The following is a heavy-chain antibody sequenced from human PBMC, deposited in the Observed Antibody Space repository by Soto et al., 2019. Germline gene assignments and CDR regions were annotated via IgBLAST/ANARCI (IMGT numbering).Heavy chain of an antibody. J-gene: IGHJ6*02. D-gene: IGHD4-4*01. Sequence: SETLSLTCTVSGGSISSGGYYWSWIRQHPGKGLEWIGYIYYSGSTYYNPSLESRVTISVDTSKNQFSLKLSSVTAADTAVYYCARGREINDYNYYYYYGMDVWGQGTTVT. CDR2: IYYSGST. CDR3: ARGREINDYNYYYYYGMDV. CDR1: GGSISSGGYY. V-gene: IGHV4-31*03.